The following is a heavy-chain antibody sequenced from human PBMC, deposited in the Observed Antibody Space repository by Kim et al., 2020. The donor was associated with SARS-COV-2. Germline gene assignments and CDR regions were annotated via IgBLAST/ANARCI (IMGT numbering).Heavy chain of an antibody. CDR1: GYTFTSYA. CDR2: INTNTGNP. J-gene: IGHJ6*02. Sequence: ASVKVSCKASGYTFTSYAMNWVRQAPGQGLEWMGWINTNTGNPTYAQGFTGRFVFSLDTSVSTAYLQISSLKAEDTAVYYCARDRAPWAAAGPVYYYYGMDVWGQGTTVTVSS. V-gene: IGHV7-4-1*02. D-gene: IGHD6-13*01. CDR3: ARDRAPWAAAGPVYYYYGMDV.